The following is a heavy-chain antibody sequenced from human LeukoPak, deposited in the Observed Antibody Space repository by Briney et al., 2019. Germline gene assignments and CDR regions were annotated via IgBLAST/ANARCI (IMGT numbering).Heavy chain of an antibody. D-gene: IGHD3-22*01. CDR3: ARDGYDSCFDY. CDR1: GGSFSGYY. Sequence: PSETLSLTCGVSGGSFSGYYWNWIRQSPGKGLEWIGEINHSGSTSYNPSLKSRVTISVDTSKNQFSLKLSSVTAADTAVYYCARDGYDSCFDYWGQGTLVTVSS. V-gene: IGHV4-34*01. CDR2: INHSGST. J-gene: IGHJ4*02.